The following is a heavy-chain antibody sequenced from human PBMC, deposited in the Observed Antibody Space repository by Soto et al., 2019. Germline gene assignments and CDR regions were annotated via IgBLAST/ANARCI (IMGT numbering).Heavy chain of an antibody. D-gene: IGHD3-22*01. V-gene: IGHV3-66*01. CDR3: ARDDSSGYYFTPFDY. CDR2: IYSGGST. J-gene: IGHJ4*02. Sequence: PGGSPRLSCAASGFTVSSNYMSWVRQAPGKGLEWVSVIYSGGSTYYADSVKGRFTISRDNSKNTLYLQMNSLRAEDTAVYYCARDDSSGYYFTPFDYWGQGTLVTV. CDR1: GFTVSSNY.